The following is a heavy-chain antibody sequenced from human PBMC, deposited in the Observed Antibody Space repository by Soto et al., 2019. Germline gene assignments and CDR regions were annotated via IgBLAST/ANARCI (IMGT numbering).Heavy chain of an antibody. CDR1: GDSVSSYSAA. J-gene: IGHJ5*02. Sequence: PSQTLSLTCAISGDSVSSYSAAWNWIRQSPSGGLEWLGRTYYRSRFFSDYAESVKSRIIINPDTSKNQFSLQPKSVTPEDTAVYYCVRDRYSSSGLFDPWGQGTPVTVSS. CDR3: VRDRYSSSGLFDP. D-gene: IGHD3-10*01. V-gene: IGHV6-1*01. CDR2: TYYRSRFFS.